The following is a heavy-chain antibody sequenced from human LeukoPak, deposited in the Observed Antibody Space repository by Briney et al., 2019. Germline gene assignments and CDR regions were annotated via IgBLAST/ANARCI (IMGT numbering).Heavy chain of an antibody. V-gene: IGHV4-4*02. CDR1: GSSISSSNW. J-gene: IGHJ3*02. Sequence: SGTLSLTCAVSGSSISSSNWWSWVRQPPGKGLEWIGEIYHSGSTNYNPSLKSRVTISVDKSKNQFSLKLSSVTAADTAVYYCARDESFYDYVWGSYRPAHDAFDIWGQGTMVTVSS. CDR3: ARDESFYDYVWGSYRPAHDAFDI. CDR2: IYHSGST. D-gene: IGHD3-16*02.